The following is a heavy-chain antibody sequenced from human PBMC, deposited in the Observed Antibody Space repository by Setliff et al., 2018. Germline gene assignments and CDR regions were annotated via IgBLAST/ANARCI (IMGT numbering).Heavy chain of an antibody. Sequence: SETLSLTCAVSGYSISSGYYWGWIRQPPGKGLEWIGSIYHSGSTYYNPSLKSRVTISVDTSKNQFSLKLSSVTAADTAVYYCARVHYETSTYSPTLFDHWGQGALVTVSS. V-gene: IGHV4-38-2*01. CDR3: ARVHYETSTYSPTLFDH. CDR1: GYSISSGYY. D-gene: IGHD3-22*01. CDR2: IYHSGST. J-gene: IGHJ4*02.